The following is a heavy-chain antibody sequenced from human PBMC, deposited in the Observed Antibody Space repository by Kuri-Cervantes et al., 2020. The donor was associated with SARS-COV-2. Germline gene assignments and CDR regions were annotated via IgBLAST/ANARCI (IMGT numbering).Heavy chain of an antibody. CDR3: ARDRVGVHDC. Sequence: GESLKISCAASGFTFSSYAIHWVRQAPGKGLEWVAIISYDGSNTYYADSVKGRFTISRDNSKNTLYLQMNSLRTEDTAIYYCARDRVGVHDCWGQGTLVTVSS. CDR2: ISYDGSNT. CDR1: GFTFSSYA. D-gene: IGHD2-21*01. J-gene: IGHJ4*02. V-gene: IGHV3-30-3*01.